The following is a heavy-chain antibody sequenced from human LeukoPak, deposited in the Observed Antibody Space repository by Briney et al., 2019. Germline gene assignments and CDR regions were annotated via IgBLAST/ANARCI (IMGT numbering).Heavy chain of an antibody. J-gene: IGHJ4*02. V-gene: IGHV4-59*01. Sequence: SETLSLTCTVSGSSINSYYWSWIRQPPGKGLEWIGCIYDSGSTDYNPSLKSRVTISVDTSKNQFSLKLTSVTAADTAMYYCARTSSSWFWGQGTLVTVFS. CDR3: ARTSSSWF. D-gene: IGHD6-13*01. CDR1: GSSINSYY. CDR2: IYDSGST.